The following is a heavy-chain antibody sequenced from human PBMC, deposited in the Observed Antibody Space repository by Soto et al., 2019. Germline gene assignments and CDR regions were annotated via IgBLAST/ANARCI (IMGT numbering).Heavy chain of an antibody. J-gene: IGHJ4*02. D-gene: IGHD6-13*01. CDR1: GGTLNSYT. CDR2: IIPVLGVA. Sequence: QVQLVQSGAEVKKPGSSVKVSCKASGGTLNSYTINWVRQAPGHGPEWLGRIIPVLGVANYAQTFQGRVTITADKSTRTVYMELTSLRSEDTAGYYCARSSVAAAGTLGNWGPGTLVTVSS. V-gene: IGHV1-69*02. CDR3: ARSSVAAAGTLGN.